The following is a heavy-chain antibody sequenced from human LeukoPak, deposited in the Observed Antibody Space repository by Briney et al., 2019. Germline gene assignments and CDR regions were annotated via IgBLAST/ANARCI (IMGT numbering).Heavy chain of an antibody. CDR3: ARVIYYGSGSYIGEVDY. V-gene: IGHV4-30-4*01. J-gene: IGHJ4*02. Sequence: SETLSLTCTVSGGSISSGDYYWSWIRQPPGKGLEWIGCIYYSGSTYYNPSLKSRVTISVDTSKNQFSLKLSSVTAADTAVYYCARVIYYGSGSYIGEVDYWGQGTLVTVSS. D-gene: IGHD3-10*01. CDR2: IYYSGST. CDR1: GGSISSGDYY.